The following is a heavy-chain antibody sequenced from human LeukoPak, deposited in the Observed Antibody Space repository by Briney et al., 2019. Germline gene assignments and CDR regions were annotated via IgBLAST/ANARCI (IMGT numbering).Heavy chain of an antibody. V-gene: IGHV3-23*01. Sequence: GGSLRLSCAASGFTFSSYAMSWVRQAPRQGLEWVSAISGSGGSTYYADFVKGRFTISRDNSKNTLYLQMNSLRAEDTAVYYCAKDKDTIFGPSWDYWGQGTLVTVSS. CDR2: ISGSGGST. CDR1: GFTFSSYA. J-gene: IGHJ4*02. D-gene: IGHD3-3*01. CDR3: AKDKDTIFGPSWDY.